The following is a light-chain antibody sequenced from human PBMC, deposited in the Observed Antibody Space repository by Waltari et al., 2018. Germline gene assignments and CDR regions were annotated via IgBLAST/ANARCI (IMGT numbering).Light chain of an antibody. CDR1: SSNIGSNT. CDR3: AAWDDSLNGLYWV. Sequence: QSVLTQPPSASGTPGQRVTISCSGSSSNIGSNTVNWYQQLPGTAPKLLIYSNKHRPAGGPDRSSGAKSGTSASLAISGLQSEDEADYYCAAWDDSLNGLYWVFGGGTKLTVL. CDR2: SNK. V-gene: IGLV1-44*01. J-gene: IGLJ3*02.